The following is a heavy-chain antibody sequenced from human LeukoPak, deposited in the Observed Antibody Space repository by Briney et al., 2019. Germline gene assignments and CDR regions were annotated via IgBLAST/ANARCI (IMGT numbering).Heavy chain of an antibody. V-gene: IGHV4-59*08. Sequence: SETLSLTCTVSGGSISSYYWSWIRQPPGKGLEWIGYIYYSGSTNYNPSLKSRVTISVDTSKNQFSLKLSSVTAADTAVYYCVRRHGSGRGYVDYWGQGTLVTVSS. D-gene: IGHD3-10*01. CDR2: IYYSGST. J-gene: IGHJ4*02. CDR1: GGSISSYY. CDR3: VRRHGSGRGYVDY.